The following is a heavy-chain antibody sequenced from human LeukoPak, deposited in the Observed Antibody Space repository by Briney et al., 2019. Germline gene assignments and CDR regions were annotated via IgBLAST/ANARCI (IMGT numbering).Heavy chain of an antibody. CDR3: ARALATMVRGAMNY. CDR1: GYTVTGYY. CDR2: INPNSGGT. V-gene: IGHV1-2*02. D-gene: IGHD3-10*01. J-gene: IGHJ4*02. Sequence: ASVKVSCKASGYTVTGYYMHWVRQAPGQGLEWMGWINPNSGGTNYAQKFQGRVTMTRDTSISTAYMELSRLRSDDTAVYYCARALATMVRGAMNYWGQGTLVTVSS.